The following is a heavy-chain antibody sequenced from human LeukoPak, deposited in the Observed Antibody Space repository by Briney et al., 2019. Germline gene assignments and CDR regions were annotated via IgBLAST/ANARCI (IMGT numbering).Heavy chain of an antibody. V-gene: IGHV3-74*01. D-gene: IGHD1-26*01. Sequence: PGGSLRLSCAASGFTFSSYWMHWLRQAPGKGLVWVSRINSDGSSTIYADSVKGRFTISRDNAKNTLYLQMNSLRAEDTAVYYCARWRGNTVGATLDDYWGQGTLVTVSS. CDR1: GFTFSSYW. CDR2: INSDGSST. CDR3: ARWRGNTVGATLDDY. J-gene: IGHJ4*02.